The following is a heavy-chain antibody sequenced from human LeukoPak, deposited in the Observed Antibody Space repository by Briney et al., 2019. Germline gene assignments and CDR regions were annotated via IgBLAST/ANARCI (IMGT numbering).Heavy chain of an antibody. CDR3: ARAGSHWHYVY. J-gene: IGHJ4*02. CDR1: GFTFRSYG. D-gene: IGHD3-10*01. CDR2: ISYDGSSK. V-gene: IGHV3-30*03. Sequence: GGSLRLSCAASGFTFRSYGMHWVRQAPGKGLEWVTVISYDGSSKYYADSVKGRFTISRDNSMNMLHLQMNSLRVEDTAVYYCARAGSHWHYVYWGQGTVVTVSS.